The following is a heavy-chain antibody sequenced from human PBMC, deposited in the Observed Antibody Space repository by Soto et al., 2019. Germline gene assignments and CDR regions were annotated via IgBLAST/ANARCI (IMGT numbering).Heavy chain of an antibody. J-gene: IGHJ6*03. Sequence: GASVKVSCKASGYTFTSYDINWVRQATGQGLEWMGWMNPNSGNTGYAQKFQGRVTMTRNTSKSQVVLTMTNMDPVDTATYYCAGYCSSTSCSEYYYYYYMDVWGKGTTVTVSS. D-gene: IGHD2-2*01. CDR1: GYTFTSYD. CDR3: AGYCSSTSCSEYYYYYYMDV. CDR2: MNPNSGNT. V-gene: IGHV1-8*01.